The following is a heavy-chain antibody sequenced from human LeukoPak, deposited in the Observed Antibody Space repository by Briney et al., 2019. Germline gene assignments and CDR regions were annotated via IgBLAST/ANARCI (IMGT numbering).Heavy chain of an antibody. CDR1: GFTFSSYA. V-gene: IGHV3-23*01. CDR3: AKERSLEIAVAGTIFDS. D-gene: IGHD6-19*01. CDR2: ISGGGSST. J-gene: IGHJ4*02. Sequence: GGSLRLSCAASGFTFSSYAMSWVRQAPGRGLEWVSTISGGGSSTYYADSVKGRFTISRDSSKNMIYLAMSSLKAEDTAVYYCAKERSLEIAVAGTIFDSWGQGTLVTVSS.